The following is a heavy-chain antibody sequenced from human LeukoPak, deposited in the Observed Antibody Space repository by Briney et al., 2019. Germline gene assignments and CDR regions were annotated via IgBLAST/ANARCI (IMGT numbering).Heavy chain of an antibody. CDR3: ARDGRDGYNYLGY. Sequence: SETLSLTCAVSGGSISSGSWWGWIRQPSGKGLEWIGEIHHSGSTNYNPSLKSRITLSVDKSKNQLSLRLTSVTAADTAVYYCARDGRDGYNYLGYWGQGTLVTVSS. J-gene: IGHJ4*02. CDR2: IHHSGST. V-gene: IGHV4-4*02. CDR1: GGSISSGSW. D-gene: IGHD5-24*01.